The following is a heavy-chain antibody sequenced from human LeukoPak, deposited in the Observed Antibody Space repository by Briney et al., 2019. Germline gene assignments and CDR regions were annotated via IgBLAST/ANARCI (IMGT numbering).Heavy chain of an antibody. V-gene: IGHV1-69*05. CDR2: IIPIFGTA. Sequence: GASVKVSCKASGGTFSSYAISWVRQAPGQGLEWMGGIIPIFGTANYAQKFQGRVTMTRDTSTSTVYMELSSLRSEDTAVYYCARDIYSNYGSDYGMDVWGQGTTVTVSS. D-gene: IGHD4-11*01. CDR1: GGTFSSYA. J-gene: IGHJ6*02. CDR3: ARDIYSNYGSDYGMDV.